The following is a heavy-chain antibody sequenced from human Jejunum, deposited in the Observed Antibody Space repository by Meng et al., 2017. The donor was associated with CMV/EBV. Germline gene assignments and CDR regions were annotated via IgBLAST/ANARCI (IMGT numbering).Heavy chain of an antibody. D-gene: IGHD1-14*01. CDR2: IYESGST. Sequence: CVVSGDYISSGDSYWSWIRQPPGKGLEWIGYIYESGSTSYNPSLESRVTISVDTSKNQFSLKVMSVTAADTAVYYCAREGTNSYYFDYWGQGTLVTVSS. J-gene: IGHJ4*02. CDR1: GDYISSGDSY. CDR3: AREGTNSYYFDY. V-gene: IGHV4-30-4*01.